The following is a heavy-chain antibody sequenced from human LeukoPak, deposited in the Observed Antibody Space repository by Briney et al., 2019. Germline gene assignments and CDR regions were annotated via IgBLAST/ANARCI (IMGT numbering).Heavy chain of an antibody. Sequence: GESLKISCKGSGYSFTSYWIGWVRQMPGKGLEWMGIIYPGDSDTRYSPSFQGQVTISADKSISTAYLQWSSLKASDTAMYYCARQSVNTMIVGHAFDIWGQGTMVTVSS. CDR2: IYPGDSDT. V-gene: IGHV5-51*01. CDR3: ARQSVNTMIVGHAFDI. CDR1: GYSFTSYW. J-gene: IGHJ3*02. D-gene: IGHD3-22*01.